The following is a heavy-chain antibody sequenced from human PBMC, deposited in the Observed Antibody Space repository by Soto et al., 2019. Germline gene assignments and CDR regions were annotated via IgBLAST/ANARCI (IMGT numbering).Heavy chain of an antibody. Sequence: QITLNESGPTQVKPRQTLTLTCTFSGFSLTTSGVVVGWIRQSPGKAPEWLALIYWDDDKRYSPSLKSRLTITKETSKNQVVLTMADLDPADTATSYCAHRVLRTVFGLVTTTAIDFDFWGQGTPVAVSS. J-gene: IGHJ4*02. CDR1: GFSLTTSGVV. CDR3: AHRVLRTVFGLVTTTAIDFDF. CDR2: IYWDDDK. V-gene: IGHV2-5*02. D-gene: IGHD3-3*01.